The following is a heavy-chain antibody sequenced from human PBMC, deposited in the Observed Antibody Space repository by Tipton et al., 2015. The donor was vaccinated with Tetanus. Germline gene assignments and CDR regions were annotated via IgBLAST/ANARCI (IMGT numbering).Heavy chain of an antibody. D-gene: IGHD3-10*01. Sequence: TLSLTCAVYGGSFSGYYWSWIRQPPGKGLEWIGEISHSGSTNYNPSLKSRVTMSVDTSKNQFSLKLSSVTAADTAVYYCARDRDYYGSGSRGMDVWGQGTRVTVSS. V-gene: IGHV4-34*01. CDR3: ARDRDYYGSGSRGMDV. CDR1: GGSFSGYY. CDR2: ISHSGST. J-gene: IGHJ6*02.